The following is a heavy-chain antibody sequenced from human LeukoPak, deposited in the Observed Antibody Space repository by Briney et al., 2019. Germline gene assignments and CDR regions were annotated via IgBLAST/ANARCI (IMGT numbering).Heavy chain of an antibody. CDR2: VSGNGDGT. Sequence: PGGSLRLSCAASEFTFNNHAMNWVRQAPGKGLEWVSSVSGNGDGTYYADSVMGRFSISRDNSKNTVYLQMSSLRAEDTAMYYCASKGTSFPFDYWGRGTLVTVSS. CDR3: ASKGTSFPFDY. D-gene: IGHD2-21*01. V-gene: IGHV3-23*01. CDR1: EFTFNNHA. J-gene: IGHJ4*02.